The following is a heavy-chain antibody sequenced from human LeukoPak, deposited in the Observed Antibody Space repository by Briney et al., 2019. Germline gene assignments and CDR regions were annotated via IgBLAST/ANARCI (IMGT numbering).Heavy chain of an antibody. J-gene: IGHJ4*02. Sequence: GASVKVSCKVSGYTLTELSMHWVRQAPGKGLEWMGGFDPEDGETIYAQKFQGRVTMTEDTSTDTAYKQLSSLRSEDTAVYYCATLTSYYASGSHPYFDYWGQGTLVTVSS. D-gene: IGHD3-10*01. V-gene: IGHV1-24*01. CDR3: ATLTSYYASGSHPYFDY. CDR1: GYTLTELS. CDR2: FDPEDGET.